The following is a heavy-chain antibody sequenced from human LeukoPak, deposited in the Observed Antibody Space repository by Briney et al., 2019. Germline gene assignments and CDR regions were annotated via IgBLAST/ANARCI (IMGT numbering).Heavy chain of an antibody. CDR3: ASWAAGTRGGDFDY. D-gene: IGHD6-13*01. CDR2: INPNSGGT. Sequence: ASMKVSCKASGYTFTGYYMHWVRQAPGQGLEWMGRINPNSGGTNYAQKFQGRVTMTRDTSISTAYMELSRLRSDDTAVYYCASWAAGTRGGDFDYWGQGTLVTVSS. CDR1: GYTFTGYY. J-gene: IGHJ4*02. V-gene: IGHV1-2*06.